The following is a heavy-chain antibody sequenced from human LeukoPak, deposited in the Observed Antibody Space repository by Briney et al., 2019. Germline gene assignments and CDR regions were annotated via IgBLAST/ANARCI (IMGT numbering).Heavy chain of an antibody. V-gene: IGHV3-7*01. Sequence: PGGSLRLSCAGSGFTFTSYWMSWVRQAPGKGLEWVANIKYDGSEKNSVDSVKGRFTISRDNAKNSLYLQMNSLRAEDTAVYYCARGNYYDSSGYLDYWGQGTLVTVSS. CDR2: IKYDGSEK. CDR3: ARGNYYDSSGYLDY. J-gene: IGHJ4*02. CDR1: GFTFTSYW. D-gene: IGHD3-22*01.